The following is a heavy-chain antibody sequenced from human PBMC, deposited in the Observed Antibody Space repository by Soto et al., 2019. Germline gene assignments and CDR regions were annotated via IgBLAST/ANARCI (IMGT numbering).Heavy chain of an antibody. CDR1: GFTFSDYA. CDR2: VSHAGRNT. D-gene: IGHD6-19*01. CDR3: AKGGRQWLVTSDFNY. V-gene: IGHV3-30*18. Sequence: VQLVESGGGVVQPGRSLRLSCAASGFTFSDYAMHWVRPAPGKGLEWVAVVSHAGRNTHYADYVKGRFTISRDSSKNTVSLEMTSLRAEDTAVYYCAKGGRQWLVTSDFNYWGQGALVTVPS. J-gene: IGHJ4*02.